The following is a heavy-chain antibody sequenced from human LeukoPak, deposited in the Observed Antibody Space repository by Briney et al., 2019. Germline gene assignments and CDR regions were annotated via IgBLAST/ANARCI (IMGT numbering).Heavy chain of an antibody. CDR1: GYTFTGYY. J-gene: IGHJ6*02. V-gene: IGHV1-2*04. CDR2: INPNSGGT. D-gene: IGHD6-13*01. Sequence: ASVMVSCKASGYTFTGYYMHWVRQAPGQGLEWMGWINPNSGGTNYAQKFQGWVTMTRDTSISTAYMELSRLRSDDTAVYYCARDGVGAAAGNYYYYGMDVWGQGTTVTVSS. CDR3: ARDGVGAAAGNYYYYGMDV.